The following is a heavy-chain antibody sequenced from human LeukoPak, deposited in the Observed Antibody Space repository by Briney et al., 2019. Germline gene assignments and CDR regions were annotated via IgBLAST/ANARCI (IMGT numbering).Heavy chain of an antibody. Sequence: SETLSLTCTVSGGSISSSSYYWGWIRQPPGKGLEWIGSIYYSGSTYYNPSFKSRVTISVDTSKNQFSLKLSSVTAADTAVYYCALSHYGSGSYDRGITYYFDYWGQGTLVTVSS. D-gene: IGHD3-10*01. CDR3: ALSHYGSGSYDRGITYYFDY. J-gene: IGHJ4*02. V-gene: IGHV4-39*01. CDR1: GGSISSSSYY. CDR2: IYYSGST.